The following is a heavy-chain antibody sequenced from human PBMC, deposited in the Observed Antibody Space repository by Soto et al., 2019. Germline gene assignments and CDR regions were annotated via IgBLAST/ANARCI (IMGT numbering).Heavy chain of an antibody. CDR1: GGSISSRSW. Sequence: SETLSLTCAVSGGSISSRSWWTWVRQSPEKGLEWIGEFYHAGSPDYNPSFQSRVTIILDKSNNNFSLRLTSVTAADTAVYYCARGSSFRGDFDILGQGTTVTVSS. V-gene: IGHV4-4*02. J-gene: IGHJ3*02. CDR3: ARGSSFRGDFDI. D-gene: IGHD2-21*01. CDR2: FYHAGSP.